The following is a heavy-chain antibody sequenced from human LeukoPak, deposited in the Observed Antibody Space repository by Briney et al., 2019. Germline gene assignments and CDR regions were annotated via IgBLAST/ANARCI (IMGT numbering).Heavy chain of an antibody. CDR2: ISGSGGDT. CDR3: AKDLGSVVTPPSLDF. J-gene: IGHJ4*02. CDR1: GFTFSSYT. Sequence: GGSLRLSCAASGFTFSSYTMSWVRQAPGKGLEWVSAISGSGGDTYYADSVKGRFTISRDNSKNTLYLQMSSLRAEDTAVYYCAKDLGSVVTPPSLDFWGQGTLVTVSS. D-gene: IGHD4-23*01. V-gene: IGHV3-23*01.